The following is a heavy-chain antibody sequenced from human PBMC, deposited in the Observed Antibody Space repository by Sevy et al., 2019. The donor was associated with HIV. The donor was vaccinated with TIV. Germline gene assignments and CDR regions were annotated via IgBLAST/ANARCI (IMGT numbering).Heavy chain of an antibody. CDR2: ISGSGGST. V-gene: IGHV3-23*01. Sequence: GGSLRLSCAASGFTFSSYAMNWVRQAPGKGLEWVSAISGSGGSTYYADSVKGRFTISRDNSKNTLYLQMNSLRAEDTAVYYCAKATPPAPKYGYYFDYWGQGTLVTVSS. J-gene: IGHJ4*02. CDR1: GFTFSSYA. D-gene: IGHD2-8*01. CDR3: AKATPPAPKYGYYFDY.